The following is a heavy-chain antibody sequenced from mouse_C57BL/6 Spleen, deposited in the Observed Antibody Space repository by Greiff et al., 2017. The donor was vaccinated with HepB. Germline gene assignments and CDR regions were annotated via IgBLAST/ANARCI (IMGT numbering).Heavy chain of an antibody. Sequence: QVHVKQSGPELVKPGASVKISCKASGYAFSSSWMNWVKQRPGKGLEWIGRIYPGDGDTNYNGKFKGKATLTADKSSSTAYMQLSSLTSEDSAVYFCATIYYGNYWGQGTTLTVSS. CDR2: IYPGDGDT. D-gene: IGHD2-1*01. CDR3: ATIYYGNY. V-gene: IGHV1-82*01. J-gene: IGHJ2*01. CDR1: GYAFSSSW.